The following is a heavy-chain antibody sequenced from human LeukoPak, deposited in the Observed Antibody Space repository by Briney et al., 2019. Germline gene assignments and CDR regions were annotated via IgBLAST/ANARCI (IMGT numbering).Heavy chain of an antibody. CDR2: ISSSSSTI. J-gene: IGHJ4*02. CDR1: GDSISSSS. CDR3: ARDH. Sequence: ETLSLTCTVSGDSISSSSYYWGWIRQPPGKGLEWVSYISSSSSTIYYADSVKGRFTISRDNAKNSLYLQMNSLRAEDTAVYYCARDHWGQGTLVTVSS. V-gene: IGHV3-48*01.